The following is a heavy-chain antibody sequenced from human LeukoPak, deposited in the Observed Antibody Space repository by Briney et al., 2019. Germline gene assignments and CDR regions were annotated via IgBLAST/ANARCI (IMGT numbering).Heavy chain of an antibody. CDR3: ARGQYSGRGGYFDY. CDR2: IYGGGTT. CDR1: GFTFSSYN. J-gene: IGHJ4*02. Sequence: GGSLRLSCAASGFTFSSYNMSWVRQAPGKGLEWVSIIYGGGTTCYGDSVKGRFTISRDNSNNTLYLQMNSLRAEDTAVYYCARGQYSGRGGYFDYWGQGTLVTVSS. D-gene: IGHD3-10*01. V-gene: IGHV3-53*01.